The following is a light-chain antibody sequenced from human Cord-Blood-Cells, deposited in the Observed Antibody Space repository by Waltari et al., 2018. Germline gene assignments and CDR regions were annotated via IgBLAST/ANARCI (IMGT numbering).Light chain of an antibody. J-gene: IGLJ3*02. Sequence: QSALTQPASVSGSPGQSITISCTGTSSDVGSYNLVSWYQQHPGKAPKLMIYEGPKRPSGVSNRFSGSKSSNTACLTCSGLQAEDEADYYGCSYAGSSTFVCGGGTKLTVL. CDR3: CSYAGSSTFV. CDR1: SSDVGSYNL. CDR2: EGP. V-gene: IGLV2-23*03.